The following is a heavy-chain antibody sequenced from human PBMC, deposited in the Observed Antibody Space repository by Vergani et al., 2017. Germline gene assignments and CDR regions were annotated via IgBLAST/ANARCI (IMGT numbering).Heavy chain of an antibody. J-gene: IGHJ6*02. CDR2: INPNSGGT. V-gene: IGHV1-2*02. D-gene: IGHD6-13*01. Sequence: QVQLVQSGAEVKKPGASVKVSCKASGYTFTGYYMHWVRQAPGQGLEWMGWINPNSGGTNYAQKFQGRVTMTRDTSISSGYMELSRLGSDDTAVYYCAKDLRYSSSGYSGVFHYYYYGMDVWGQGTTVTVSS. CDR3: AKDLRYSSSGYSGVFHYYYYGMDV. CDR1: GYTFTGYY.